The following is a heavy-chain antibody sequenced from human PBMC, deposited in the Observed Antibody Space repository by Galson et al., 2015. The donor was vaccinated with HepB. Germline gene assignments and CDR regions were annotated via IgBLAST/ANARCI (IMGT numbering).Heavy chain of an antibody. Sequence: SVKVSCKASGGTFSSYAISWVRQAPGQGLEWMGWISAYNGNTNYAQKLQGRVTMTTDTSTSTAYMELRSLRSDDTAVYYCARGWGEWELSPCDYWGQGTLVTVSS. CDR3: ARGWGEWELSPCDY. J-gene: IGHJ4*02. V-gene: IGHV1-18*01. CDR2: ISAYNGNT. CDR1: GGTFSSYA. D-gene: IGHD1-26*01.